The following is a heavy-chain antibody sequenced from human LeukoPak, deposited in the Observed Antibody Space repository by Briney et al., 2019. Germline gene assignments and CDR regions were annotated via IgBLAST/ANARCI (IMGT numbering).Heavy chain of an antibody. V-gene: IGHV1-58*01. Sequence: TSVKVSCKTSGFTFISSAVQWVRPARGQRLEWIGWIVVGSGKTNYAQKFQERVTITRDMSTSTAYMELSSLRSEETAVYYCGADPSYSSGYRYYFDYWGQGTLVTVSS. J-gene: IGHJ4*02. CDR2: IVVGSGKT. CDR3: GADPSYSSGYRYYFDY. CDR1: GFTFISSA. D-gene: IGHD3-22*01.